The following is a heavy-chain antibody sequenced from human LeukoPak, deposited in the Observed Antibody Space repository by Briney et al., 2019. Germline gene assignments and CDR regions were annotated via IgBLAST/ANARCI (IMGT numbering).Heavy chain of an antibody. Sequence: SETLSLTCTVSGGSISSYYWSWIRQPPGKGPEWIGYIYYSGSTNYNPSLKSRVTISVDTSKNQFSLKLSSVTAADTAVYYCAREGTTAPGEDYFDYWGQGTLVTVSS. J-gene: IGHJ4*02. CDR1: GGSISSYY. CDR3: AREGTTAPGEDYFDY. V-gene: IGHV4-59*01. D-gene: IGHD1-1*01. CDR2: IYYSGST.